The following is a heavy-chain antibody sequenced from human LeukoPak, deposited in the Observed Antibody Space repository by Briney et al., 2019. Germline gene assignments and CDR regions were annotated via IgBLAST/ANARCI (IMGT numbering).Heavy chain of an antibody. CDR2: INHSGST. Sequence: PSETLSLTCAVYGGSFSGYYWSWIRQPPGKGLEWIGEINHSGSTNYNPSLKSRVTISVDTSKNQFSLKLSSVTAAGTAVYYCARGGGFVVVPAAARGLGFDPWGQGTLVTVSS. D-gene: IGHD2-2*01. CDR3: ARGGGFVVVPAAARGLGFDP. J-gene: IGHJ5*02. V-gene: IGHV4-34*01. CDR1: GGSFSGYY.